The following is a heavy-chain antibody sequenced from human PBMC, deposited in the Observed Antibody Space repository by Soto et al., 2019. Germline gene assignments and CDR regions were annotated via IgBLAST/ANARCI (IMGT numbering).Heavy chain of an antibody. J-gene: IGHJ4*02. D-gene: IGHD5-12*01. Sequence: GGSLRLSCAASGFTFSSYAMSWVRQAPGKGLEWVSAISGSGGSTYYADSVKGRFTISRDNSKNTLYLQMNSLRAEDTAVYYCAMGGGYSGYDPLPFDYWGQGTLVTVSS. CDR2: ISGSGGST. CDR3: AMGGGYSGYDPLPFDY. CDR1: GFTFSSYA. V-gene: IGHV3-23*01.